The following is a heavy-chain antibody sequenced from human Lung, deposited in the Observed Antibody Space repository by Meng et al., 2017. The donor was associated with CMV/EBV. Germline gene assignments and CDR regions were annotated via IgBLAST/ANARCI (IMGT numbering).Heavy chain of an antibody. CDR2: IRDKANSYMT. CDR3: AIDGGGYCSS. D-gene: IGHD6-13*01. Sequence: GGSXRLXCAASGVTFNYYYIHWVRQAPGKGLEWVGRIRDKANSYMTEYAASVKGKFAISRDDSKNSVYLQMNSLQGEDTAVYFCAIDGGGYCSSWGQETLVTVAS. CDR1: GVTFNYYY. V-gene: IGHV3-72*01. J-gene: IGHJ4*02.